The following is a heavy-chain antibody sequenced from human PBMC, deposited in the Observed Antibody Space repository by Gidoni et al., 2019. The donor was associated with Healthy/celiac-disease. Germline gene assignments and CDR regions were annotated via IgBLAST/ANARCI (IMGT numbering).Heavy chain of an antibody. CDR3: ARDSGYSNKHYYYYGMDV. J-gene: IGHJ6*02. Sequence: VQLVETGGGLIQPGGSLRLSCAASGFTLRRTYMSWVRQAPGKGRRWVSVIYSGGSTYYADSVKGRFTISRDNSKNTLYLQMNSLRAEDTAVYYCARDSGYSNKHYYYYGMDVWGQGTTVTVSS. V-gene: IGHV3-53*02. CDR2: IYSGGST. CDR1: GFTLRRTY. D-gene: IGHD6-13*01.